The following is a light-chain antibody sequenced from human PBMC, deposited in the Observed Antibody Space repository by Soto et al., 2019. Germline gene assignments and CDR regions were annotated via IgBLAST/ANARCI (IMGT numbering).Light chain of an antibody. Sequence: EIGMTQSPAALSVYPGERVTLSCRASQTVSSNLAWYQQKPGQAPRLLIFGASTRATGIPARFSGSGSGTEFTLTISSLQSEDFAAYYCQQYNNWPPYTFGQGTKVEIK. CDR1: QTVSSN. CDR3: QQYNNWPPYT. J-gene: IGKJ2*01. CDR2: GAS. V-gene: IGKV3-15*01.